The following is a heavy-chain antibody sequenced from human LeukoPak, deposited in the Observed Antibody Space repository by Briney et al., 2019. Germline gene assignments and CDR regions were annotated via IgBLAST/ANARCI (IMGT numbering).Heavy chain of an antibody. V-gene: IGHV3-23*01. Sequence: PGGSLRLSCAASGFTFSSYSMNWVRQAPGKGLEWVSGISGRGGSTFYADSVKGRFNISRDNSKNTLYLQMNSLRADDTAVYYCARAEAPWSRGFDYWGQGTLVTVSS. CDR3: ARAEAPWSRGFDY. J-gene: IGHJ4*02. CDR1: GFTFSSYS. D-gene: IGHD3-10*01. CDR2: ISGRGGST.